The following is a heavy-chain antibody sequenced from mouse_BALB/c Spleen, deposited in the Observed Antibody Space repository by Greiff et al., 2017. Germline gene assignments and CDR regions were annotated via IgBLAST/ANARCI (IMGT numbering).Heavy chain of an antibody. CDR3: ETTGGNRDYAMDN. Sequence: EVQVVESGGDFVMPGGSLKLSCAASGFTFSSYVMSWVRQTPDKRLEWVATISSGGSYTYYPDSVKGRFTISRDNAKNTLYLQMSSLKSEDTAMYYSETTGGNRDYAMDNRGQGIRGTDTS. D-gene: IGHD2-1*01. CDR2: ISSGGSYT. V-gene: IGHV5-6*01. J-gene: IGHJ4*01. CDR1: GFTFSSYV.